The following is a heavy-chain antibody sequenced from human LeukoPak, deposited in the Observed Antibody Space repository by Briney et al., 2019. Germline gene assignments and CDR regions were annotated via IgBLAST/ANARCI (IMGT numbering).Heavy chain of an antibody. D-gene: IGHD3-16*02. CDR2: IYTSGRT. J-gene: IGHJ6*03. CDR3: ARSSTRRIMITFGGVIASSNYYYYMDV. Sequence: SETLSLTCTVSGGSISSYYWSWIRQPAGKGLEWIGRIYTSGRTNYNPSLKSRVTMSVDTSKNQFSLKLSSVTAAETAVYYCARSSTRRIMITFGGVIASSNYYYYMDVWGKGTTVTVSS. V-gene: IGHV4-4*07. CDR1: GGSISSYY.